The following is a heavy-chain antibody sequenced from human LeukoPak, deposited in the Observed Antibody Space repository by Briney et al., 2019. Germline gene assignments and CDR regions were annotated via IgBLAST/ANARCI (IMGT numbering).Heavy chain of an antibody. CDR3: ARGSRYYYPDY. Sequence: PSETLSLTCAVYGGSFSGHYWSWIRQPPGKGLEWIGEINHSGSTNYNPSLKSRVTISVDTSKNQFSLKLSSVTAADTAVYYCARGSRYYYPDYWGQGTLVTVSS. CDR2: INHSGST. D-gene: IGHD3-10*01. CDR1: GGSFSGHY. V-gene: IGHV4-34*01. J-gene: IGHJ4*02.